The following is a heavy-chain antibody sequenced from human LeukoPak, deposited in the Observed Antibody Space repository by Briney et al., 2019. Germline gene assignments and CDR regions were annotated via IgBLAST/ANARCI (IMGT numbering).Heavy chain of an antibody. Sequence: SETLSLTCTVSGGSISSYYWSWIRQPPGKGLEWIGYIYYSGSTNYNPPLKSRVTISVDTSKNQFSLKLSSVTAADTAVYYCARSLWYYDSWGQGTLDTVSS. V-gene: IGHV4-59*01. CDR3: ARSLWYYDS. D-gene: IGHD3-22*01. CDR2: IYYSGST. J-gene: IGHJ4*02. CDR1: GGSISSYY.